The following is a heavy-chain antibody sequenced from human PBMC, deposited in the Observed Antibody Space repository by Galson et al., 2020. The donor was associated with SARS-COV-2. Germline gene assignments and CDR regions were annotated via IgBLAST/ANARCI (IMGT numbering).Heavy chain of an antibody. Sequence: GSISNDAYSWSWIRQPPGKGLEWIANMFHSGNTYYNPSLKSRVTISVDRSKNQFSLNLRSVTAADTAVYYCARKVATNNYYFYYGLDVWGQGTTVIVSS. D-gene: IGHD5-12*01. CDR1: GSISNDAYS. J-gene: IGHJ6*02. V-gene: IGHV4-30-2*01. CDR2: MFHSGNT. CDR3: ARKVATNNYYFYYGLDV.